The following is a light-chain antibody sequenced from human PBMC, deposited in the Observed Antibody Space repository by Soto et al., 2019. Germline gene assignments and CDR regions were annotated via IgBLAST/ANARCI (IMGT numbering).Light chain of an antibody. Sequence: QSVLTQPPSASGTPGQRVTISCSGSGSNIGRRIFNWYRQLPGTAPQLLIYSNNHRPSGVPDRFSGSKSGTSASLAISGLQSDDEADYYCAAWDDSLNGRLFGGGTKVTVL. CDR2: SNN. CDR3: AAWDDSLNGRL. V-gene: IGLV1-44*01. CDR1: GSNIGRRI. J-gene: IGLJ2*01.